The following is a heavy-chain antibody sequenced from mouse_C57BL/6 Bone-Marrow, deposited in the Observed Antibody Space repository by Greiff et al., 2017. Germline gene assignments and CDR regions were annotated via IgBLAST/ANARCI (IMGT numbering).Heavy chain of an antibody. CDR1: GFTFSDYG. D-gene: IGHD1-1*01. CDR3: ARADYYGSSWYFDV. J-gene: IGHJ1*03. Sequence: DVQLQESGGGLVKPGGSLKLSCAASGFTFSDYGMHWVRQAPEKGLEWVAYISSGSSTIYYADTVKGRFTISRDNAKNTLFLQMTSLRSEDTAMYYCARADYYGSSWYFDVWGTGTTVTVSS. CDR2: ISSGSSTI. V-gene: IGHV5-17*01.